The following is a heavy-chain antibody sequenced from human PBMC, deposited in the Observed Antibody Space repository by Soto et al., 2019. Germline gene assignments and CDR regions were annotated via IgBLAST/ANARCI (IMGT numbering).Heavy chain of an antibody. CDR1: GGSMDSGTYC. V-gene: IGHV4-31*03. D-gene: IGHD3-10*01. J-gene: IGHJ4*02. CDR3: APDWSDGSGTVDY. CDR2: IYYRGYT. Sequence: QVQLQESGPGLVKPSQTLSLTCSVSGGSMDSGTYCWNWIRQHPGKGLEWIGYIYYRGYTYYNPSLKSRVTMSVDTSKNQFSLNLNSVTAADTAVYYCAPDWSDGSGTVDYWGQGTLVTVSS.